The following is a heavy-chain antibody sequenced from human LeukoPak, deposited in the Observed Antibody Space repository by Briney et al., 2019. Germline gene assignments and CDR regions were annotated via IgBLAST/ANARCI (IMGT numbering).Heavy chain of an antibody. CDR1: GFTFTDYS. D-gene: IGHD2-2*02. CDR2: ISHSGNSI. Sequence: PGGSLRLSCAASGFTFTDYSMSWIRQAPGEGLEWVSSISHSGNSIDYADSVKGRFTISRDNAKNSLYLQMNSLRAEDTAVYYCARDQLYCGGPTCYRTGDDSWGQGTLVTVSS. J-gene: IGHJ4*02. V-gene: IGHV3-11*04. CDR3: ARDQLYCGGPTCYRTGDDS.